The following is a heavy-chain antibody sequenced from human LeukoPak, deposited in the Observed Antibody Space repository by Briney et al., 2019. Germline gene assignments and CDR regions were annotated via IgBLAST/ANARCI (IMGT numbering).Heavy chain of an antibody. Sequence: PGGSLRLSCAASGFTFSSYWMHWVRQVPGKGLVWVSRINSGGSNTNYADSVKGRFTISRDNAKNTLYLQMNSLGAEDTAVYYCAELGITMIGGVWGKGTTVTISS. CDR2: INSGGSNT. CDR3: AELGITMIGGV. J-gene: IGHJ6*04. V-gene: IGHV3-74*01. CDR1: GFTFSSYW. D-gene: IGHD3-10*02.